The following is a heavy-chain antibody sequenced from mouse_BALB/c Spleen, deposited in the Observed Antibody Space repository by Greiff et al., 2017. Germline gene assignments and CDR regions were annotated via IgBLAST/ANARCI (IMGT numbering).Heavy chain of an antibody. CDR1: GYSITSGYY. CDR3: ARGRDGNYGY. V-gene: IGHV3-6*02. Sequence: EVQLQQSGPGLVKPSQSLSLTCSVTGYSITSGYYWNWIRQFPGNKLEWMGYISYDGSNNYNPSLKNRISITRDTSKNQFFLKLNSVTTEDTATYYCARGRDGNYGYWGQGTTLTVSS. CDR2: ISYDGSN. D-gene: IGHD2-1*01. J-gene: IGHJ2*01.